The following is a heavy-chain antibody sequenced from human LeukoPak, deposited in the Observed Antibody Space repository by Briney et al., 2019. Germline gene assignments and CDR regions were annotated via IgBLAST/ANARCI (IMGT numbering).Heavy chain of an antibody. Sequence: SQTLSLTCTVSGGSISSGSYYWSWIRQPAGKGLEWIGRIYTSGSTNYNPSLKSRVTISVDTSKNQFSLKLSSVTAADTAVYYCARGRGYNRHYFDYWGQGTLVAVSS. CDR1: GGSISSGSYY. J-gene: IGHJ4*02. CDR2: IYTSGST. D-gene: IGHD1-1*01. CDR3: ARGRGYNRHYFDY. V-gene: IGHV4-61*02.